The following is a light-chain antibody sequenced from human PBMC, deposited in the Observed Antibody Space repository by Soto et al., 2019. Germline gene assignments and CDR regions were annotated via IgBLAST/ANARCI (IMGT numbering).Light chain of an antibody. CDR2: AAS. CDR3: MQTLQTRT. V-gene: IGKV1-39*01. CDR1: QSISSY. Sequence: DIQMTQSPSSLSASVGDRVTITCRASQSISSYLNWYQQKPGKAPKLLIYAASSLQSGVPSRFSGSGSGTDFTLKISRVEAEDVGVYYCMQTLQTRTFGGGTKVDIK. J-gene: IGKJ4*01.